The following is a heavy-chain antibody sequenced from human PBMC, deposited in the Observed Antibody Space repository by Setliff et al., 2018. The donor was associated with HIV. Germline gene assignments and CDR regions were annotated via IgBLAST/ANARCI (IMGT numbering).Heavy chain of an antibody. CDR2: MMPSSGNT. J-gene: IGHJ6*03. D-gene: IGHD1-1*01. V-gene: IGHV1-8*02. CDR1: GYTFTSYD. CDR3: AKDGHDQDHYYHMNV. Sequence: GASVKVSCKASGYTFTSYDINWVRQATGQGLEWMGWMMPSSGNTGYAQKFQGRLTMTRNTSISTAYMELSGLRSEDTAVYYCAKDGHDQDHYYHMNVWGKGTTVTVSS.